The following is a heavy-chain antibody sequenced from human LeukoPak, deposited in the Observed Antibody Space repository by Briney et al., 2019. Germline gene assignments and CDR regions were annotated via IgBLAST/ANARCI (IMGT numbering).Heavy chain of an antibody. D-gene: IGHD3-3*01. V-gene: IGHV3-23*01. Sequence: SGGSLRLSCSASGFTFSDYALNWFRQARGRGLVWVSTINVGGATAYYADSVKGRFTTSRDTSKNTLYLNMNTLRAEDTALYYFSFGVLWSVFFDCWGQGTPVTASS. CDR2: INVGGATA. CDR1: GFTFSDYA. J-gene: IGHJ4*02. CDR3: SFGVLWSVFFDC.